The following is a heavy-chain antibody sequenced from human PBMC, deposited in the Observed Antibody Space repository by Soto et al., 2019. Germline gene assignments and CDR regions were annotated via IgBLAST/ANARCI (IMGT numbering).Heavy chain of an antibody. D-gene: IGHD2-15*01. V-gene: IGHV4-34*01. CDR2: IGHSGSA. J-gene: IGHJ6*02. CDR1: GFAFSSYA. CDR3: ARGGNCIVSSCPLGSHYGMDV. Sequence: QVQLVESGGGVVQPGRSLRLSCAASGFAFSSYAMHWVRRAPGKGLEWVGEIGHSGSATYSPSLKSRVTISVDTSNNQFSLRLSSVTAADTAVYYCARGGNCIVSSCPLGSHYGMDVWGQGTTVTVSS.